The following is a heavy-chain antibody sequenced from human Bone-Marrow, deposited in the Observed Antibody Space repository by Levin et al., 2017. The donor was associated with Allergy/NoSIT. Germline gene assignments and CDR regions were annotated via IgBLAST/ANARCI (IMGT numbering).Heavy chain of an antibody. J-gene: IGHJ4*02. Sequence: ASVKVSCKVSGYSLTELSMHWVRQAPGKGLEWMGGFDPEDAETVFAQKFQGRITMTEDTSTDTAYMELSSLRSEDTAVYYCATLFGSGSWFPPGYWGQGTLVTVSS. CDR2: FDPEDAET. V-gene: IGHV1-24*01. CDR1: GYSLTELS. D-gene: IGHD6-13*01. CDR3: ATLFGSGSWFPPGY.